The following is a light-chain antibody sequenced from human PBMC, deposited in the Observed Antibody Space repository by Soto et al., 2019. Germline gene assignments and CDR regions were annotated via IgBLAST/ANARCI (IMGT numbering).Light chain of an antibody. CDR1: SSDVGGYNY. V-gene: IGLV2-11*01. Sequence: QSVLTQPRSVSGSPGQSVAISCTGSSSDVGGYNYVSWYQQEPGKAPKLMIYDVSQRPPGVPDRFSGSKSGNTASLTISGLQAKDEADYYCCSHAGSYPVVFGAGTKLTVL. CDR2: DVS. J-gene: IGLJ2*01. CDR3: CSHAGSYPVV.